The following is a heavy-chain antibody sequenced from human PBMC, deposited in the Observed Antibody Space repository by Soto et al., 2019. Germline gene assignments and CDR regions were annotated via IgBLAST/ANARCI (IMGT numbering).Heavy chain of an antibody. CDR2: ISAHNGNT. J-gene: IGHJ4*02. CDR1: GYTFTSYG. V-gene: IGHV1-18*01. D-gene: IGHD1-1*01. CDR3: ARGRYGDY. Sequence: QVHLVQSGAEVKKPGASVKVSCKCSGYTFTSYGITWVRQAPGQGLEWMGWISAHNGNTDYAQKLQGRVTVTRDTPTSTAYMELRSLRSDDTAVFYCARGRYGDYWGQGALVTVSS.